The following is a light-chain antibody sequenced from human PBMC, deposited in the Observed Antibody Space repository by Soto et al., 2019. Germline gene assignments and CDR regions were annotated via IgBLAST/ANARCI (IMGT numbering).Light chain of an antibody. CDR2: GAS. Sequence: EIVLTQSPGTLSLSPGERATLSCRASQSVSSSSLAWYQKKPGQALRLLIYGASSRATGIPDRFNGSGSGTDFALTISRLEPEDFAVYYCQQFGSPPTTFGGGTKVEIK. V-gene: IGKV3-20*01. J-gene: IGKJ4*01. CDR3: QQFGSPPTT. CDR1: QSVSSSS.